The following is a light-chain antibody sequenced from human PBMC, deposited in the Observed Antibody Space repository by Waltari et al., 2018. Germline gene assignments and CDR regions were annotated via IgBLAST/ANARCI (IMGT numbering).Light chain of an antibody. V-gene: IGKV1-5*03. J-gene: IGKJ1*01. CDR2: KAS. Sequence: DIQVTQSPSTLSASVGDRVTITCRASQSIVVWLAWYQQKPGKAPRLLIYKASYLASGVPSRFSGSASGTAFSLPISSLQADDFATYYCLQYNSYPWTFGQGTTVEIK. CDR1: QSIVVW. CDR3: LQYNSYPWT.